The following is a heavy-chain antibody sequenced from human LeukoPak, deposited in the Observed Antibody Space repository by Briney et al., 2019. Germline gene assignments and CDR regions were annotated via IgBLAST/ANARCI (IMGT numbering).Heavy chain of an antibody. CDR2: IIPMFGSA. CDR3: ARVGRSRGSLPNSYYYMDV. V-gene: IGHV1-69*05. D-gene: IGHD1-26*01. J-gene: IGHJ6*03. CDR1: GDIFNSSS. Sequence: SVKVSCKASGDIFNSSSVSWVRQAPGQGLEWMGGIIPMFGSANYAQKFQGRVTITTDQSTTIVYMELSSLSSEDTAVYYCARVGRSRGSLPNSYYYMDVWGKGTTVTVSS.